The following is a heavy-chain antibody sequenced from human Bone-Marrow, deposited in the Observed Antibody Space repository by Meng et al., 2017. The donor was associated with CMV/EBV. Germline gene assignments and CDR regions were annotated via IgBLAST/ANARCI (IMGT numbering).Heavy chain of an antibody. CDR2: ISAYNGNT. V-gene: IGHV1-18*01. CDR3: ARGGTWSGLRGWEIDLNYYYYGMDV. CDR1: GYTFTSYG. D-gene: IGHD3-3*01. J-gene: IGHJ6*02. Sequence: ASVKVSCKASGYTFTSYGISWVRQAPGQGLEWMGWISAYNGNTNYAQKLQGRVTMTTDTSTSTAYMELRSLRAEDTAVYYCARGGTWSGLRGWEIDLNYYYYGMDVWGQGTTVTVSS.